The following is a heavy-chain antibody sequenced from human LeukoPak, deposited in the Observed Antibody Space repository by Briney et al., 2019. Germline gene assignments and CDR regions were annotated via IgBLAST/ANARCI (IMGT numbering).Heavy chain of an antibody. CDR1: GFTFSSYS. J-gene: IGHJ4*02. V-gene: IGHV3-23*01. D-gene: IGHD3-9*01. CDR2: ISGSGGST. Sequence: PGGSLRLSCAASGFTFSSYSMNWVRQAPGKGLEWVSAISGSGGSTYYADSVKGRFTISRDNSKNTLYLQMNSLRAEDTAVYYCGRVPDYDILTALRLDFDYWGQGTLVTVSS. CDR3: GRVPDYDILTALRLDFDY.